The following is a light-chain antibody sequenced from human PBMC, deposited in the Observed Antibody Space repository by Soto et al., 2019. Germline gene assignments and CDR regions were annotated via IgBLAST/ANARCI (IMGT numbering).Light chain of an antibody. CDR1: SSDVGGYNF. Sequence: QSVLTQPASVSGSPGQSITISCTGTSSDVGGYNFVSWYQQHPGKAPRLMIFEVNNRPSGVSARFSGSESGNTASLSISGLQVEDEADYYCSSYTFSSTLVVFGGGTKLTVL. CDR2: EVN. J-gene: IGLJ3*02. V-gene: IGLV2-14*01. CDR3: SSYTFSSTLVV.